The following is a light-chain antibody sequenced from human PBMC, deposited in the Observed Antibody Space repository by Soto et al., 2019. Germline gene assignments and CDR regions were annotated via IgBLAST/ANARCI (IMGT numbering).Light chain of an antibody. V-gene: IGKV3-15*01. CDR2: GAS. CDR1: QSVSSY. Sequence: EIVMTHSPATLSVSPGERVTLSCRASQSVSSYLAWYQQKPGQAPRLLIYGASTGATGTPARFSGSGSGTEFILTISSMQPDDFATYYCQQYHSYPVTFGQGTRLEIK. J-gene: IGKJ5*01. CDR3: QQYHSYPVT.